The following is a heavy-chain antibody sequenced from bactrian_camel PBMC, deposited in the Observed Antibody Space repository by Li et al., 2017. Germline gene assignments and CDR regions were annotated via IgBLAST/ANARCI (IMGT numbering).Heavy chain of an antibody. D-gene: IGHD2*01. CDR1: EHTSNTYC. Sequence: HVQLVESGGGSVQAGGSLRLSCARSEHTSNTYCMGWFRQAPGKEREGVAVVGADSLTTYADAVRGRFTISRDNAKKTLSLQMNSLKFEDSGKYFCVARHRCTDGGGYWGQGTQVTVS. CDR2: VGADSLT. V-gene: IGHV3S55*01. CDR3: VARHRCTDGGGY. J-gene: IGHJ4*01.